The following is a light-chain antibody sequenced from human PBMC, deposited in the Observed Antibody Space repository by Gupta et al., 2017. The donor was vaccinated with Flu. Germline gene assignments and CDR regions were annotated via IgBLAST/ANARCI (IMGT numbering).Light chain of an antibody. CDR2: SNN. CDR3: AAWDDSLNGRWV. J-gene: IGLJ3*02. Sequence: QSVLTQPPSASGTPGQRVPISCSGSSSNIGSNTVNWYQQLPGTAPKLLIYSNNQRPSGVPDRFSGSKSGTSASLAISGLQSEDEADYYCAAWDDSLNGRWVFGGGTKLTVL. V-gene: IGLV1-44*01. CDR1: SSNIGSNT.